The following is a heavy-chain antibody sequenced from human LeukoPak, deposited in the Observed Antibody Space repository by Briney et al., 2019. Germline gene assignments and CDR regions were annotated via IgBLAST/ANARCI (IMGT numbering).Heavy chain of an antibody. J-gene: IGHJ4*02. D-gene: IGHD5-12*01. CDR3: ARGKGERGYSGYDLGFDY. Sequence: SGGSLRLSCAASGFTFSSYSMNWVRQAPGKGLEWVSSISSSSSYIYYADSVKGRFTISRDNAKNSLYLQMNSLRAEDTAVYYCARGKGERGYSGYDLGFDYWGQGTLATVSS. CDR1: GFTFSSYS. CDR2: ISSSSSYI. V-gene: IGHV3-21*01.